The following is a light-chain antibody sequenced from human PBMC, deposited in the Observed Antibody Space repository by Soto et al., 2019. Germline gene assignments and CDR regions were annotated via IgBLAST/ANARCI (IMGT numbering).Light chain of an antibody. J-gene: IGLJ3*02. CDR3: QSADTSGTHVL. CDR2: KDS. V-gene: IGLV3-25*02. CDR1: TLPKQF. Sequence: SYELTQPPSVSVSPGQTATITCSGDTLPKQFAYWYQQKPGQAPVLVIFKDSDRPSGIPERFSGFSSGTTVTLTISGVQAEDEADYYCQSADTSGTHVLFGGGTQLTVL.